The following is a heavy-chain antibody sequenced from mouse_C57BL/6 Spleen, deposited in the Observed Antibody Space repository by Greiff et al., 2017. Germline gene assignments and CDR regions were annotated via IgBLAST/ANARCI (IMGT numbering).Heavy chain of an antibody. J-gene: IGHJ2*01. CDR1: GFTFSSYG. D-gene: IGHD3-2*02. CDR3: ARQAQATFYYFDY. CDR2: ISSGGSYT. V-gene: IGHV5-6*02. Sequence: DVMLVESGGDLVKRGGSLKLSCAASGFTFSSYGMSWVRQTPDKRLEWVATISSGGSYTYYPDSVKGRFTISRDNAKNTLYLQMSSLKSEDTAMYYCARQAQATFYYFDYWGQGTTLTVSS.